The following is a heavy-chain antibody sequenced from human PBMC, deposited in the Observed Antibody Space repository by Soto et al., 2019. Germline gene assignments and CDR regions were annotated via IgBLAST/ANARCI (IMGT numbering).Heavy chain of an antibody. CDR3: ARDPVGDGYSLLDY. Sequence: QVQLVESGGGVVQPGRSLRLSCAAFGFRFINHAMHWVRQTPGKGMEWVAVISYDGSYKNYADSVKGRFTISRDNSKNTLYMEMNSPRAEDTAVYYCARDPVGDGYSLLDYWGQGTLVTVSS. J-gene: IGHJ4*02. D-gene: IGHD5-18*01. V-gene: IGHV3-30-3*01. CDR1: GFRFINHA. CDR2: ISYDGSYK.